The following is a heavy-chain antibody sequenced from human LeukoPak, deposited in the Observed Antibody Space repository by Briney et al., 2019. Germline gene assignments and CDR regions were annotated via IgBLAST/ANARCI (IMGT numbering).Heavy chain of an antibody. CDR3: ARRRLNWGAFDI. V-gene: IGHV4-39*01. Sequence: SGPTLVNPTQTLTLTCTFSGFSLSAGGVGVGWIRQPPGKGLEWIGSLSYSGSPYYNPSLKSRVTISGDMSKNQFSLKLSSVTAADTAVYYCARRRLNWGAFDIWGQGTMVTVSS. CDR1: GFSLSAGGVG. CDR2: LSYSGSP. J-gene: IGHJ3*02. D-gene: IGHD7-27*01.